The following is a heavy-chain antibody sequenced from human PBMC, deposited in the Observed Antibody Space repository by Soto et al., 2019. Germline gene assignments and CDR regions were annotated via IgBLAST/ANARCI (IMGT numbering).Heavy chain of an antibody. J-gene: IGHJ6*02. CDR3: ARDPGVRNGMSV. CDR1: GFTVSSDY. Sequence: EVQLVETGAGLVQPGGSLRLSCAASGFTVSSDYMSWVRQAPGKGLEWVSVIYSGGSTYYADSVKGRFTISRDNSKNMLYLQMNSLRAEDTAVYYCARDPGVRNGMSVWGQGTTVTVSS. V-gene: IGHV3-66*01. CDR2: IYSGGST. D-gene: IGHD3-10*01.